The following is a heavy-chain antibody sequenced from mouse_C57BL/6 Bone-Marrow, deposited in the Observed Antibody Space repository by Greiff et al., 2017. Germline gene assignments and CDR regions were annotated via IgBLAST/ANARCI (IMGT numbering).Heavy chain of an antibody. Sequence: VQLQQPGAELVKPGASVKLSCKASGYTFTSYWMQWVKQRPGQGLEWIGEIDPSDSYTNYNQKFKGKATLTVDKYSSTAYMQLSSLTSEDSAVYYCARDSKAMDHWGQGTSVTVSS. CDR3: ARDSKAMDH. J-gene: IGHJ4*01. V-gene: IGHV1-50*01. CDR1: GYTFTSYW. CDR2: IDPSDSYT.